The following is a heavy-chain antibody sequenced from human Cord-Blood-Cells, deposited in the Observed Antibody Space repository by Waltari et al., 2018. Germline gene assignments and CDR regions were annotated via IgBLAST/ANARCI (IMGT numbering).Heavy chain of an antibody. V-gene: IGHV4-39*01. CDR1: GGSISSSSYY. D-gene: IGHD5-12*01. CDR2: IYYSGST. Sequence: QLQLQESGPGLVKPSETLSLTCTVSGGSISSSSYYWGWIRQPPGKGLEWIGSIYYSGSTYYNPSLKSRVTISVDTSKNQFSLKLSSVTAADTAVYYCVRQGVATTDYYYYGMDVWGQGTTVTVSS. CDR3: VRQGVATTDYYYYGMDV. J-gene: IGHJ6*02.